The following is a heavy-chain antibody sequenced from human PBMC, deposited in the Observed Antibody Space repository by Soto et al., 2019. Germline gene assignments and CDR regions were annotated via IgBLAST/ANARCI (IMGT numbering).Heavy chain of an antibody. CDR3: ARAGAAPYYYYGMDV. Sequence: QVQLVQSGAEVRKPGASVKVSCKASGYTFSTSGMSWLRQAPGQGLEWMGWISTYNGDTNDAAKFQDRVTMTSDTSTSTVYMELRSLRSDDTAVYYCARAGAAPYYYYGMDVWGQGTRVTVSS. CDR2: ISTYNGDT. D-gene: IGHD2-15*01. J-gene: IGHJ6*02. CDR1: GYTFSTSG. V-gene: IGHV1-18*01.